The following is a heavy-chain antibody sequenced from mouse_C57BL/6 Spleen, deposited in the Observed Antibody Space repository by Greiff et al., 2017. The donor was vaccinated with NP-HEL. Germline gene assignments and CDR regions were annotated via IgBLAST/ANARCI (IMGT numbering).Heavy chain of an antibody. Sequence: EVKVEESGGGLVKPGGSLKLSCAASGFTFSDYGMHWVRQAPEKGLEWVAYISSGSSTIYYADTVNVRFPISRDNAKNTLFLQMTSLRSEDTAMYYCARKKSFYSMDYWGQGTSVTVSS. CDR3: ARKKSFYSMDY. CDR2: ISSGSSTI. J-gene: IGHJ4*01. CDR1: GFTFSDYG. V-gene: IGHV5-17*01.